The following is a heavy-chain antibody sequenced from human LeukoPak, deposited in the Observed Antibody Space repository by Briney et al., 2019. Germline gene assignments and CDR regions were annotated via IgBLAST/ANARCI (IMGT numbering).Heavy chain of an antibody. CDR3: ARTARKAAIVGDYFDY. V-gene: IGHV1-3*01. Sequence: ASVKVSCKAYGYTFTSHAVHWVRQAPGQRPEWMGWINAGSGDTKCSQNLEGRVTITRDTSASTAYMELTSLKSEDTAVYYCARTARKAAIVGDYFDYWGQGTLVTVSS. CDR2: INAGSGDT. CDR1: GYTFTSHA. J-gene: IGHJ4*02. D-gene: IGHD6-13*01.